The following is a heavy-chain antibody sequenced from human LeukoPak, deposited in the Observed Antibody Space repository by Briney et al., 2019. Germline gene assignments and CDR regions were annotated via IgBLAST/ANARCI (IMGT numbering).Heavy chain of an antibody. Sequence: ASVKVSCKASGYTFTGYYMHWVRQAPGQGLEWMGWINPNSGGTNYAQKFQGRVTMTRDTSISTAYMELSRLTSDDTAVYYCAREGGNWNDVCCDYWGQGTLVTASS. D-gene: IGHD1-1*01. V-gene: IGHV1-2*02. CDR2: INPNSGGT. J-gene: IGHJ4*02. CDR3: AREGGNWNDVCCDY. CDR1: GYTFTGYY.